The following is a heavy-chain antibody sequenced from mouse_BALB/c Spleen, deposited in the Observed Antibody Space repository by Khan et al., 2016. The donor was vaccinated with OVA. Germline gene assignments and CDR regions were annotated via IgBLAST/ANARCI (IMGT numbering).Heavy chain of an antibody. CDR1: GYTFTDYS. D-gene: IGHD2-3*01. Sequence: QVQLKESGAELARPGASVTLSCKASGYTFTDYSINWMRQRTGQGLEWIGEIYPGSDNTYYNEKFKGKATLTADKSSSTAYMQLSSLKSEDSAVYFWARGWAGWFPYWGQGTLVTVSA. J-gene: IGHJ3*01. CDR3: ARGWAGWFPY. V-gene: IGHV1-77*01. CDR2: IYPGSDNT.